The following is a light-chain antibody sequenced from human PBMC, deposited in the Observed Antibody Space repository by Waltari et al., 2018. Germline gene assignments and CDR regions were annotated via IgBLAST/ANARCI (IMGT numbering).Light chain of an antibody. V-gene: IGKV1-39*01. CDR1: QSISGY. J-gene: IGKJ3*01. Sequence: DIQIAQSPSSLSASLGDTVTLTCRASQSISGYLHWYQQRPGKAPKLLIYAASNLQSGVPSRFSGSGFGTEFTLTISSLQPEDFATYYCQQTYSTPFCTFGPWTKVDIK. CDR2: AAS. CDR3: QQTYSTPFCT.